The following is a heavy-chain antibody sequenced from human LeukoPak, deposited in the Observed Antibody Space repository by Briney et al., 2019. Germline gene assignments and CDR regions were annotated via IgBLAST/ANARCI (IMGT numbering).Heavy chain of an antibody. Sequence: SETLSLTCAVSGGSISSSNWWSWVRQPPGKGLEWIGEIYHSGSTNYNPSLKSRVTISVDKSENQFSLKLSSVTAADTAVYYCARGTGRGSDYWGQGTLVTVFS. CDR2: IYHSGST. J-gene: IGHJ4*02. D-gene: IGHD1-14*01. V-gene: IGHV4-4*02. CDR1: GGSISSSNW. CDR3: ARGTGRGSDY.